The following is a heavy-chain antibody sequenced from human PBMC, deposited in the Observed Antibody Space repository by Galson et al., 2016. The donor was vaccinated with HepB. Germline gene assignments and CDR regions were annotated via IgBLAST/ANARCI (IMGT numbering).Heavy chain of an antibody. J-gene: IGHJ6*02. D-gene: IGHD2-2*01. V-gene: IGHV5-51*01. CDR2: IYPGDSDT. CDR3: ARLARDSSANYHYCYGMDG. CDR1: GYSFTSYW. Sequence: QSGAEVKKPGESLKISCKGSGYSFTSYWIGWVRQMSGKGLEWMGIIYPGDSDTRYSPSFQGQVTISADKSISTAYLQWSSLKASDTARYYCARLARDSSANYHYCYGMDGWGQGTTVTVSS.